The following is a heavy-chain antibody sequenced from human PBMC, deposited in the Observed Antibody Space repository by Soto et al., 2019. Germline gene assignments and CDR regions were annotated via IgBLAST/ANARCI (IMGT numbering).Heavy chain of an antibody. CDR2: IVPIFGTA. D-gene: IGHD3-3*01. CDR1: GGTFSSYA. CDR3: ASSITIFGVARPSDY. V-gene: IGHV1-69*13. J-gene: IGHJ4*02. Sequence: SVKVSCKASGGTFSSYAISWVRQAPGQGLEWMGGIVPIFGTANYAQKFQGRVTITADESTSTAYMELSSLRSEDTAVYYCASSITIFGVARPSDYWGQGTLVTVSS.